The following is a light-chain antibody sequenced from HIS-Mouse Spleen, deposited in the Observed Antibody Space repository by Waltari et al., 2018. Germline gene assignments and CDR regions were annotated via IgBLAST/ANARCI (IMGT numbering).Light chain of an antibody. J-gene: IGLJ2*01. Sequence: SYELTQPPSVSVSPGQPARITCSADALPKQYAYWYQQKSGQAPVLVIYEDSKRPSGIPERFSGSSSGTMATLTISGAQVEDEADYYCYSTDSSGNHRVFGGGTKLTVL. CDR3: YSTDSSGNHRV. CDR2: EDS. V-gene: IGLV3-10*01. CDR1: ALPKQY.